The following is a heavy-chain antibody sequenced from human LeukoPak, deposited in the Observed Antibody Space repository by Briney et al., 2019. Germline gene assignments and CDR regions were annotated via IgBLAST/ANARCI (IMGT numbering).Heavy chain of an antibody. Sequence: GGSLRLSCAASGFTFSSYDMHWVRQGTGKGLEWVSAIGTAGDTYYPGSVKGPFTTSRENAKNSLYLQMNSLRVGDTAVYYCARGRGWGTFDIWGQGTMVTVSS. CDR3: ARGRGWGTFDI. J-gene: IGHJ3*02. V-gene: IGHV3-13*04. D-gene: IGHD3-10*01. CDR1: GFTFSSYD. CDR2: IGTAGDT.